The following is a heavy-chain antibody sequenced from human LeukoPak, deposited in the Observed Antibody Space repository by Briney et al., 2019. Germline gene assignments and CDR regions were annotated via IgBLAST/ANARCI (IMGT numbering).Heavy chain of an antibody. Sequence: SETLSLTCTVYGGSFSAYYWSWIRQSPGKGLEWIAEIYHDGNINYNPSLKSRVTISVDTSNSHFSLKLRSVTAADTAVYYCARLDISTTWYAFDYWGQGTLVTVSS. CDR1: GGSFSAYY. CDR3: ARLDISTTWYAFDY. CDR2: IYHDGNI. D-gene: IGHD5-12*01. V-gene: IGHV4-34*01. J-gene: IGHJ4*02.